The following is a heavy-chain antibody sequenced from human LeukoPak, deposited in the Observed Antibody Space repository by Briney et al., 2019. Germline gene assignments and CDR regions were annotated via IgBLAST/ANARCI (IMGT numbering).Heavy chain of an antibody. V-gene: IGHV4-4*07. J-gene: IGHJ4*02. CDR2: IYTSGST. D-gene: IGHD2-15*01. Sequence: SETLSLTCIVSGGSISSYYWSWIRQPAGKGLEWIGRIYTSGSTNYNPSLKSRVTMSVDTSKNQFSLKLSSVTAADTAVYYCARDLVVADAFDYWGQGTLVTVSS. CDR3: ARDLVVADAFDY. CDR1: GGSISSYY.